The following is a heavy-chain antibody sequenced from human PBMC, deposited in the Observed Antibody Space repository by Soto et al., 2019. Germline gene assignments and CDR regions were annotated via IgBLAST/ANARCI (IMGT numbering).Heavy chain of an antibody. CDR1: GYTFTSYG. V-gene: IGHV1-18*01. Sequence: ASVKVSCKASGYTFTSYGISWVRQAPGQGLEWMGWISAYNGSTNYAQKLQGRVTMTTDTSTSTAYMELRSLRSDDTAVYYCARDKWELSNTYYFDYWGQGTLVTVSS. J-gene: IGHJ4*02. D-gene: IGHD1-26*01. CDR2: ISAYNGST. CDR3: ARDKWELSNTYYFDY.